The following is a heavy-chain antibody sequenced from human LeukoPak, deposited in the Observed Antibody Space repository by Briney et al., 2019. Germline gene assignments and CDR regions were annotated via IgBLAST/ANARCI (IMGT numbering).Heavy chain of an antibody. J-gene: IGHJ5*02. CDR3: ARDLALYGDPHP. V-gene: IGHV1-2*02. CDR2: INPNTGGT. D-gene: IGHD4-17*01. CDR1: GYTFSDYY. Sequence: ASVKVSCKASGYTFSDYYIHWVRQAPGQGLEYMGWINPNTGGTNYAQKFQGRVTMTRDTSISTAYMDLSRLRSDDTAVYYCARDLALYGDPHPWGQGSLVTVSS.